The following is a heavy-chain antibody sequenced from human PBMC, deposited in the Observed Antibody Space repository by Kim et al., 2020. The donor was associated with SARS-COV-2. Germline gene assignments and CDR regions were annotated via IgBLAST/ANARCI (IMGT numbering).Heavy chain of an antibody. D-gene: IGHD3-22*01. Sequence: ASVKVSCKASGFTFTSYAMHWVRQAPGQSLEWMGWIHAGNGNTESSQKFQGRVTITRDTSASTAYMELSSLRSEDTAVYYCVGKYYYHSSGYKLLDYWGQGTLVTVSS. CDR2: IHAGNGNT. J-gene: IGHJ4*02. CDR3: VGKYYYHSSGYKLLDY. V-gene: IGHV1-3*01. CDR1: GFTFTSYA.